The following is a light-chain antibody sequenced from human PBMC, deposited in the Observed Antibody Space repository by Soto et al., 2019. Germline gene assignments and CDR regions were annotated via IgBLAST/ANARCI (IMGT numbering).Light chain of an antibody. CDR2: EVS. V-gene: IGLV2-14*01. Sequence: QSVLTQPASVSGSPGQSITISCTGTSSDVGGYNYVSWYQQHPDKAPKLMIYEVSNRPSGVSNRFSGSKSGNTASLTISGLQAEDEADYYCSSYTTSSTLVIFGGATKLTVL. CDR3: SSYTTSSTLVI. J-gene: IGLJ2*01. CDR1: SSDVGGYNY.